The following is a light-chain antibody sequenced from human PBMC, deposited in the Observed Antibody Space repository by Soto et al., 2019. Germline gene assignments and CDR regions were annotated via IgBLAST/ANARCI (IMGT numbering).Light chain of an antibody. Sequence: QSVLTQPPSASGTPGQRVTISCSGRSSNIGIYSVTWYQQLPGTAPKFLMYNNNQRPSGVPDRFSGSKSGTSASLAISGLXXEDEADYYCATWDDSLKGVVXXGGTKLTVL. J-gene: IGLJ2*01. CDR2: NNN. CDR3: ATWDDSLKGVV. V-gene: IGLV1-44*01. CDR1: SSNIGIYS.